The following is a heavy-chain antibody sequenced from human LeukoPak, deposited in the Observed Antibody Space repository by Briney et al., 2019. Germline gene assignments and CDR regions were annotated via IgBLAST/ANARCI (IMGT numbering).Heavy chain of an antibody. CDR1: GYTFTSYA. CDR3: AREMFYGSGSFYYYYGLDV. D-gene: IGHD3-10*01. J-gene: IGHJ6*02. CDR2: INTNTGNP. Sequence: GASVKVSCKASGYTFTSYAMNWVRQAPGQGLEWMGWINTNTGNPTFAQGFTGRFVFSLDTSVDTAYLQISSLKAEDTALYYRAREMFYGSGSFYYYYGLDVWGQGTTVTVSS. V-gene: IGHV7-4-1*02.